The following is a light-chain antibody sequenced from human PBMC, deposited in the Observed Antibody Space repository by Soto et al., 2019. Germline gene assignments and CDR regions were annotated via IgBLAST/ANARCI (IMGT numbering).Light chain of an antibody. CDR3: SSYAGTNNLV. CDR1: SSDVGGYKY. Sequence: QSALTQPPSASGSLGRSVTISCTGSSSDVGGYKYVSWYQHHPGKAPKVMIYEVNKRPSGVPDRFSGSKSGNTASLTVSGLQAEDEADYYCSSYAGTNNLVFGGGTKLTVL. V-gene: IGLV2-8*01. J-gene: IGLJ2*01. CDR2: EVN.